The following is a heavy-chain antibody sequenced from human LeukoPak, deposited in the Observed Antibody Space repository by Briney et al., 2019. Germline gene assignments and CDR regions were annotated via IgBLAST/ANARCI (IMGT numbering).Heavy chain of an antibody. CDR1: GFTFSSYA. CDR3: AKGYGSGWYVNGF. CDR2: ISGSGGST. D-gene: IGHD6-19*01. Sequence: PGGSLRLSCAASGFTFSSYAMSWVRQAPGKGLEWVSAISGSGGSTFYADSVKGRFTISRDNSKNTLYLQMNSLRAEDTAVYYCAKGYGSGWYVNGFWGQGTLVTVSS. V-gene: IGHV3-23*01. J-gene: IGHJ4*02.